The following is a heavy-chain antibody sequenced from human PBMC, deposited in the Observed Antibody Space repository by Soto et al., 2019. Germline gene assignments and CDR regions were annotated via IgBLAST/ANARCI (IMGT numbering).Heavy chain of an antibody. CDR2: INPGNGNT. CDR3: QRGGYFDSSNYLAY. D-gene: IGHD3-22*01. J-gene: IGHJ4*02. V-gene: IGHV1-3*01. CDR1: GYTFTSHG. Sequence: ASVKGCCTAYGYTFTSHGMNLVCQSLGRGLEWMGWINPGNGNTKYSQKFQGRVIIERDTSASTAYMELSSLRSEETAVYYCQRGGYFDSSNYLAYWGMGSLVTVSS.